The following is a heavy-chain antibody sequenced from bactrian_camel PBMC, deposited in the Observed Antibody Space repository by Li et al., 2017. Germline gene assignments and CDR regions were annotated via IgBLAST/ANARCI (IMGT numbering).Heavy chain of an antibody. CDR2: IETDATT. J-gene: IGHJ4*01. V-gene: IGHV3S53*01. CDR1: GDTSRTHC. Sequence: HVQLVESGGGSAQAGGSLTLSCVASGDTSRTHCMAWFRQAPGKEREAVAGIETDATTTYADSVKGRFTISKDSAKNTLYLQMNSLKPEDTAMYYCAAARPLYPNTPCVRAVGVEVAGTWTYWGQGTQVTVS. CDR3: AAARPLYPNTPCVRAVGVEVAGTWTY. D-gene: IGHD6*01.